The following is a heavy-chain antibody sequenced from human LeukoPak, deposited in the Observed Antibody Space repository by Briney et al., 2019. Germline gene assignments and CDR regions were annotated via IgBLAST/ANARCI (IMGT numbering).Heavy chain of an antibody. V-gene: IGHV1-8*02. CDR1: GGTFSSYA. CDR2: MNPNSGNT. Sequence: GASVKVSCKASGGTFSSYAISWVRQAPGQGLEWMGWMNPNSGNTGYAQKFQGRVTMTRNTSISTAYMELSSLRSEDTAVYYCARGRITIFGVADNWFDPWGQGTLVTVSS. D-gene: IGHD3-3*01. CDR3: ARGRITIFGVADNWFDP. J-gene: IGHJ5*02.